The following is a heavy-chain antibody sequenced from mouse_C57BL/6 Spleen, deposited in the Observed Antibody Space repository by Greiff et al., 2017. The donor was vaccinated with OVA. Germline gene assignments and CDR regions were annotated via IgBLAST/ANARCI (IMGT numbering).Heavy chain of an antibody. Sequence: EVQLQQSGPELVKPGASVKISCKASGYTFTDYYLNWVKQSPGKSLEWIGDINPNNGGTSYNQKFKGKATLTVDKSSSTAYMELRSLTAEDSAVYYCARDRGGDYWGQGTTLTVSS. CDR1: GYTFTDYY. CDR2: INPNNGGT. J-gene: IGHJ2*01. V-gene: IGHV1-26*01. CDR3: ARDRGGDY.